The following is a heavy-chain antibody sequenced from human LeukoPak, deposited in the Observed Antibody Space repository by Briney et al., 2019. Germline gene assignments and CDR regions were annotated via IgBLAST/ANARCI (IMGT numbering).Heavy chain of an antibody. CDR2: IYYSGST. V-gene: IGHV4-59*01. D-gene: IGHD3-10*01. CDR1: GDSISSYY. J-gene: IGHJ6*03. CDR3: AKYYYASGSYGYYMDV. Sequence: PSETLCLTCVVSGDSISSYYWSWIRQPPGKGLEWIGYIYYSGSTSCNPSLKSRVTMSVDTSKNQFSLKLTSVTAADTAVYYCAKYYYASGSYGYYMDVWGKGTTVTISS.